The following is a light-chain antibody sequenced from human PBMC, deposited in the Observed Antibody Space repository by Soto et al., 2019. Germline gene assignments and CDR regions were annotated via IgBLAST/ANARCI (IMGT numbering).Light chain of an antibody. J-gene: IGKJ4*01. V-gene: IGKV1-39*01. CDR3: QQSYSTPRLT. CDR1: QSISSY. CDR2: AAS. Sequence: DIQMTQSPSSLSASVGDRATITCRASQSISSYLNWYQQKPGKAPKLLIYAASSLQSGIPSRFSGSGSGTDFTLTISSLQPEDFATYYCQQSYSTPRLTFGGGTKVDI.